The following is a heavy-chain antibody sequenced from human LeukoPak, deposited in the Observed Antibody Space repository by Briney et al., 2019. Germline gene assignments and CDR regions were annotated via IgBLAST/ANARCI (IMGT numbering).Heavy chain of an antibody. J-gene: IGHJ4*02. CDR1: GYTFTGYY. V-gene: IGHV1-2*06. CDR3: ARGAAVAGTYIDY. CDR2: INPNSGGT. D-gene: IGHD6-19*01. Sequence: ASVKVSCKASGYTFTGYYMHWVRQAPGQGLEWMGRINPNSGGTNYAQKFQGRVTMTRDTSISTAYMELSRLRSDDTAVYYCARGAAVAGTYIDYWGQGTLVTVSS.